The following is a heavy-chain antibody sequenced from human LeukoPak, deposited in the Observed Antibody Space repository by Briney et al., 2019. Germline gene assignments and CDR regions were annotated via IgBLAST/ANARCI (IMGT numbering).Heavy chain of an antibody. D-gene: IGHD6-13*01. V-gene: IGHV1-2*02. CDR1: GYTFTGYY. CDR2: INPNSGGT. Sequence: ASVKVSCKASGYTFTGYYMHWVRQAPGQGLEWMGWINPNSGGTNYAQKFQGRVTMTRDTSISTAYMELSRLRSDDTAVYYCARADSSSWSRDAVYFQHWGQGTLVTVSS. J-gene: IGHJ1*01. CDR3: ARADSSSWSRDAVYFQH.